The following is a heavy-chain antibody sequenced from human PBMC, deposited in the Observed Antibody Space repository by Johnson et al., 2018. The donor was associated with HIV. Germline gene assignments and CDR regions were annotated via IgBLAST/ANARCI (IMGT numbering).Heavy chain of an antibody. V-gene: IGHV3-30*02. J-gene: IGHJ3*02. CDR2: IRYDGSNK. CDR3: ARDAPYCSGGTCYSDAFDI. Sequence: QVQLVESGGGVVQPGGSLRLSCSASRFTVSSNYMSWVRQAPGKGLEWVAFIRYDGSNKYYADSVKGRFTISRDNAKRSLYVEMNSLRAEDTAVYYCARDAPYCSGGTCYSDAFDIWGQGTMVTVSS. CDR1: RFTVSSNY. D-gene: IGHD2-15*01.